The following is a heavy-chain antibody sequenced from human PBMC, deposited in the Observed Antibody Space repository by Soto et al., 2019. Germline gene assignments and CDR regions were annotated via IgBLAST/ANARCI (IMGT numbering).Heavy chain of an antibody. D-gene: IGHD2-2*01. V-gene: IGHV3-30*18. CDR3: AKDNCVSTSCYRLYNWFDP. CDR1: GFTFSSYC. Sequence: QVQLVESGGGVVQPGRSLRLSCVASGFTFSSYCMHWVRQAPGKGLEWVAVIAYDGSNKYYADSVKGRFTISRDNSKNKMYLQMHSLIAEDTAVYYCAKDNCVSTSCYRLYNWFDPWGQGTLVTVSS. J-gene: IGHJ5*02. CDR2: IAYDGSNK.